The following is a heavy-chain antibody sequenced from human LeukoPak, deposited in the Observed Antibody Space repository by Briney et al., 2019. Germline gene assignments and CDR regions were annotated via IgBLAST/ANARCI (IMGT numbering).Heavy chain of an antibody. CDR3: ARDLVTVTKGFDI. CDR1: GGSISGYY. J-gene: IGHJ3*02. D-gene: IGHD4-17*01. CDR2: ISTSGNT. V-gene: IGHV4-59*01. Sequence: SETLSLTCTVSGGSISGYYLDWIRQPPGKGLEWIGYISTSGNTNYNPSLKSRVTISIDTSKNQFSLKLSSVTAADTAVYYCARDLVTVTKGFDIWGQGTMVSVSS.